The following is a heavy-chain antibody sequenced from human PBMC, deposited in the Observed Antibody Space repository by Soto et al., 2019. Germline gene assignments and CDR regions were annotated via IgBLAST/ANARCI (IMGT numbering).Heavy chain of an antibody. CDR2: ISAYNGNT. Sequence: ASVKVSCKASGYTFTSYGISWVRQAPGQGLEWMGWISAYNGNTNYAQKLQGRVTMTTDTSTSTAYMELRSLRSDDTAVYYCARDRGAVALDNHAFDIWGQGTMVTVSS. V-gene: IGHV1-18*01. CDR1: GYTFTSYG. D-gene: IGHD6-19*01. J-gene: IGHJ3*02. CDR3: ARDRGAVALDNHAFDI.